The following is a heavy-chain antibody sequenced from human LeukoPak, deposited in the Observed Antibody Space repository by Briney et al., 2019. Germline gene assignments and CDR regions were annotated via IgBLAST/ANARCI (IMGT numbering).Heavy chain of an antibody. Sequence: RPGGSLRLSCAASGFTFDDYGMSWVSQAPGECLEWVSGINWNGGSKGYADSVKGRFTISRDNAKNSLYMQMNRLRAEDTALYYCARGRYSGYGAFDYWGQGTLVTVSS. J-gene: IGHJ4*02. D-gene: IGHD5-12*01. CDR2: INWNGGSK. CDR1: GFTFDDYG. CDR3: ARGRYSGYGAFDY. V-gene: IGHV3-20*04.